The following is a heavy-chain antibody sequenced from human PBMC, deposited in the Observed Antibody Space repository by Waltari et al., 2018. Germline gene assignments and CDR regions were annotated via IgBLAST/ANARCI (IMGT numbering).Heavy chain of an antibody. V-gene: IGHV4-38-2*02. CDR1: GYSISSGYF. J-gene: IGHJ4*02. CDR3: AREVAVASIDY. Sequence: QVQLQESGPGLVKPSETLSLSCTVSGYSISSGYFWDWVRQPPGKGLEWIASIHRSGDTYYSPSLKSRFTISVDTSRNQFSLNLSSVTASDTAVYYCAREVAVASIDYWGQGTLVTVSS. D-gene: IGHD6-19*01. CDR2: IHRSGDT.